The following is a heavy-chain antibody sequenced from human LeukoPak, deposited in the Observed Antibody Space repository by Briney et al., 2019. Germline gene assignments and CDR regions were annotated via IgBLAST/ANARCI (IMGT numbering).Heavy chain of an antibody. J-gene: IGHJ4*02. CDR3: ARDGDDTSGYFSPFDY. V-gene: IGHV3-23*01. D-gene: IGHD3-22*01. CDR2: ITRSGGST. CDR1: GFTFSSYA. Sequence: GGSLRLSCAASGFTFSSYAMSWVRQAPGKGLEWVSAITRSGGSTYYADSVKGRFTISRDNSKNTLYLQMNSLRAEDTAVYYWARDGDDTSGYFSPFDYWGQGTLVTVSS.